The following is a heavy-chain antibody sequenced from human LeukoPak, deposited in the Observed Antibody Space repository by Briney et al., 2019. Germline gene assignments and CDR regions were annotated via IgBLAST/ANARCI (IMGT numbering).Heavy chain of an antibody. CDR1: GFTFNNYA. CDR2: TSYDGSKT. Sequence: GGSLRLSCAASGFTFNNYAMHWVRQAPGKGLEWVAVTSYDGSKTHYADSVKGRFTFSRDNAKNSLYLEMNRQGADDTAVYYCARSIGAAYFDNWGQGTLVTVSS. V-gene: IGHV3-30*03. D-gene: IGHD6-13*01. J-gene: IGHJ4*02. CDR3: ARSIGAAYFDN.